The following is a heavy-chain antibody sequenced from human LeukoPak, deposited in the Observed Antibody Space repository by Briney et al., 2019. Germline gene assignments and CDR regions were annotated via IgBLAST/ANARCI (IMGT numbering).Heavy chain of an antibody. D-gene: IGHD3-22*01. CDR3: AKDTAQKIGYRFDP. CDR2: ISGSGGST. V-gene: IGHV3-23*01. CDR1: GFTFRSYA. J-gene: IGHJ5*02. Sequence: PGGSLRLSCAASGFTFRSYAMSWVRQAPGKGLDWVSAISGSGGSTYYADSVKGRFTISRDNSKNTLYLQMNSLRAEDTAVYYCAKDTAQKIGYRFDPWGQGTLVTVSS.